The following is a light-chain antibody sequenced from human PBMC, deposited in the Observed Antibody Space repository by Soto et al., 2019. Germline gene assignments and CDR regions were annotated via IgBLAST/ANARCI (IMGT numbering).Light chain of an antibody. V-gene: IGKV3-15*01. Sequence: EIVMTQSPATLSVSPGERATLSCRASENIYTNLAWYQKKPGQAPRLLFYGASTRATGLPARFSGTGSGTEFTLTINRLQAEDSAVYYCQQYYNWPRTFGQGTRVEIK. J-gene: IGKJ5*01. CDR2: GAS. CDR1: ENIYTN. CDR3: QQYYNWPRT.